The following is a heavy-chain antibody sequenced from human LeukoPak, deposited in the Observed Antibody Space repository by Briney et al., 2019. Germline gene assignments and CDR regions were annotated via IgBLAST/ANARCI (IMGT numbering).Heavy chain of an antibody. V-gene: IGHV4-34*01. CDR2: INHSGST. CDR3: ARVTRAGVPATLDY. Sequence: SETLSLTCAVYGGSFSGYYWSWIRQPPGKGLEWIGEINHSGSTNYNPSLKSRVTISVDTSKNQFSLKLSSVTAADTAVYYCARVTRAGVPATLDYWGQGTLVTVSS. J-gene: IGHJ4*02. CDR1: GGSFSGYY. D-gene: IGHD2-2*01.